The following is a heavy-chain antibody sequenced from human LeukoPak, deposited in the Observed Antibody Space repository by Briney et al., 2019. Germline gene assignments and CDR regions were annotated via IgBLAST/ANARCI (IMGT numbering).Heavy chain of an antibody. Sequence: PGGSLRLSCAASGFTFSSYSMNWVRQAPGKGLEWVSSISSSSSYIYYADSVKGRFTISRDNAKNSLYLRMNSLRAEDTAVYYCARGGPYCSSTSCYFGAAFDIWGQGTMVTVSS. J-gene: IGHJ3*02. V-gene: IGHV3-21*01. CDR3: ARGGPYCSSTSCYFGAAFDI. CDR2: ISSSSSYI. D-gene: IGHD2-2*01. CDR1: GFTFSSYS.